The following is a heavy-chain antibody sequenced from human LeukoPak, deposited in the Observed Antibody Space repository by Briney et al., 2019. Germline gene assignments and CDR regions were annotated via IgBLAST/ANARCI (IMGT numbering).Heavy chain of an antibody. CDR2: NSGSGVST. CDR1: GFTFNIYA. Sequence: GGSLRLSCAASGFTFNIYAMNWVRQAPGKGLECLAANSGSGVSTRDADSVKGRFTISRDNSKNTLYLQMSSLRAEDTAVYYCAKDHMSSPVTYGYSFDSWGQGTLVTVSS. D-gene: IGHD5-18*01. V-gene: IGHV3-23*01. CDR3: AKDHMSSPVTYGYSFDS. J-gene: IGHJ4*02.